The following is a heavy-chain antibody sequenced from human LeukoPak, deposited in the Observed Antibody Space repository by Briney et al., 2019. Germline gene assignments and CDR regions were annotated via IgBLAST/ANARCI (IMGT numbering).Heavy chain of an antibody. J-gene: IGHJ5*02. V-gene: IGHV4-39*01. CDR3: ARIIRTAGYYSNPKSGSFDL. D-gene: IGHD3-22*01. Sequence: SETLSLTCTVSGASIRANHHYWAWVRQPPGKGLEWIGAIFSSGTAYYNPSLRTRVSISVDTSKNEFSLRLSAVTAADTGLYYCARIIRTAGYYSNPKSGSFDLWGQGILVTVSS. CDR1: GASIRANHHY. CDR2: IFSSGTA.